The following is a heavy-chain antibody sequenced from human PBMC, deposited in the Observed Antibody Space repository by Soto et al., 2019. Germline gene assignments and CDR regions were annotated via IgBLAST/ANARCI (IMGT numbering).Heavy chain of an antibody. V-gene: IGHV4-59*01. Sequence: TSETLSLTCTVSGGSISNYYWSWIRQTPGKGLEWIGFIFYTGRINYNPSLKSRLTISIDTSKNQFSLNLSSVTAADTAVYYCARGPDSYYYDISGYPIDPWGQGILVTVS. J-gene: IGHJ5*02. CDR1: GGSISNYY. CDR3: ARGPDSYYYDISGYPIDP. CDR2: IFYTGRI. D-gene: IGHD3-22*01.